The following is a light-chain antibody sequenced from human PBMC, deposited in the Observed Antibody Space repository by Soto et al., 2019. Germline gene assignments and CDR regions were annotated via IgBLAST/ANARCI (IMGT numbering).Light chain of an antibody. CDR3: QQYGSSPRT. V-gene: IGKV3-20*01. CDR2: GAS. Sequence: EIVLTQSPGTLSLSPGERATLSCRASQTVSSSNLAWYQQRPGQAPKVLIYGASSRATGIPDRFSGSGSGTDFTLIISRLEPEDFAVYYCQQYGSSPRTLGQGTKVDIK. J-gene: IGKJ1*01. CDR1: QTVSSSN.